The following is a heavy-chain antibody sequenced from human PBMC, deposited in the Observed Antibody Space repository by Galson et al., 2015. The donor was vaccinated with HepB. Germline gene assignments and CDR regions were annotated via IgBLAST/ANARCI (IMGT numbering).Heavy chain of an antibody. Sequence: QSGAEVKKPGKSLKISCKGFGYSFTSYWIGWVRQMPGKGLEWMGIIYPGDSDTRYSPSFQGQVTISADKSISTAYLQWSSLKASDTAMYHCARVNDFWSGSNWFDPWGQGTLVTVSS. CDR2: IYPGDSDT. V-gene: IGHV5-51*01. CDR1: GYSFTSYW. CDR3: ARVNDFWSGSNWFDP. D-gene: IGHD3-3*01. J-gene: IGHJ5*02.